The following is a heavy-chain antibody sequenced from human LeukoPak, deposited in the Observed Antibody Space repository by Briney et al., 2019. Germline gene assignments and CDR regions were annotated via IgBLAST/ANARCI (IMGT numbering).Heavy chain of an antibody. J-gene: IGHJ4*02. CDR3: ATGIAVAGTKNY. D-gene: IGHD6-19*01. CDR2: FDPEDGET. V-gene: IGHV1-24*01. CDR1: GYTLTELS. Sequence: GASVKVSCKVSGYTLTELSMHWVRQAPGKGLEWMGGFDPEDGETIYALKFQGRVTMTEDTSTDTAYMELSSLRSEDTAVYYCATGIAVAGTKNYWGQGTLVTVSS.